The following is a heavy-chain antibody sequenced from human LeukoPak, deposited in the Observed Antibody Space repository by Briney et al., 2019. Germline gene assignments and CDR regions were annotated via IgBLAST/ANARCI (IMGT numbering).Heavy chain of an antibody. Sequence: HPGGSLRLSCSASGLTFSSYAMHWVRQAPGKGLEYVSAISSNGGNTYYADSVKGRFTISRDNSKNTLYLQMSSLRAEDTAVYYCVRGPSWYDPYFDYWGQGTLVTVSS. V-gene: IGHV3-64D*06. CDR1: GLTFSSYA. D-gene: IGHD6-13*01. J-gene: IGHJ4*02. CDR3: VRGPSWYDPYFDY. CDR2: ISSNGGNT.